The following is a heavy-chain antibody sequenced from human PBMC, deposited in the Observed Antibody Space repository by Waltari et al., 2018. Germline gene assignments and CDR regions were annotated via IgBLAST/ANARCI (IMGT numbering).Heavy chain of an antibody. D-gene: IGHD3-3*01. V-gene: IGHV3-33*06. CDR2: IWYDGSNK. Sequence: QVQLVESGGGVVQPGRSLRLSCAASGFTFSSHGMPWVRQAPGQGLGWVAVIWYDGSNKYYADSVKGRFTISRDNSKNTLYLQMNSLRAEDTAVYYCAKEGQLRFLEWLGGGDAFDIWGQGTMVTVSS. CDR1: GFTFSSHG. CDR3: AKEGQLRFLEWLGGGDAFDI. J-gene: IGHJ3*02.